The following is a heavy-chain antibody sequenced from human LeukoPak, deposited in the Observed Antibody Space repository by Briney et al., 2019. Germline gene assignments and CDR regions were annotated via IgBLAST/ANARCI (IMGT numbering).Heavy chain of an antibody. J-gene: IGHJ4*02. D-gene: IGHD6-19*01. Sequence: GGSLRLSCAASGFTVSSNYMSWVRQAPGKGLEWVSVIYSGGSTYYADSVKGRFTISTDNSKNTLYLQMNSLRAEDTAVYYCARVSAHSGPIDYWGQGTLVTVSS. CDR3: ARVSAHSGPIDY. CDR2: IYSGGST. V-gene: IGHV3-66*01. CDR1: GFTVSSNY.